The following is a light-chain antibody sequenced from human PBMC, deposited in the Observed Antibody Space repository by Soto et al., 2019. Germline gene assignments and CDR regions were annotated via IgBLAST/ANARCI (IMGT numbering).Light chain of an antibody. CDR2: GAS. V-gene: IGKV3-15*01. J-gene: IGKJ4*01. CDR3: QEYNNLRPIT. CDR1: QSISSK. Sequence: IVMSHSLAALSVTQGERATLSCRASQSISSKLAWYQQKPGQAPRLLIYGASTRATGIPVRFSGSGSGTEFTLTITSLQSEDFAIYYCQEYNNLRPITFGGGTKVDIK.